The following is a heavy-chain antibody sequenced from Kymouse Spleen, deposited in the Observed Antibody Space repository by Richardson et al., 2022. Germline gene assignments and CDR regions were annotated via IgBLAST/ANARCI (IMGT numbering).Heavy chain of an antibody. Sequence: EVQLVESGGGLVQPGRSLRLSCAASGFTFDDYAMHWVRQAPGKGLEWVSGISWNSGSIGYADSVKGRFTISRDNAKNSLYLQMNSLRAEDTALYYCAKDIDDFDGMDVWGQGTTVTVSS. CDR3: AKDIDDFDGMDV. D-gene: IGHD3-3*01. J-gene: IGHJ6*02. CDR1: GFTFDDYA. CDR2: ISWNSGSI. V-gene: IGHV3-9*01.